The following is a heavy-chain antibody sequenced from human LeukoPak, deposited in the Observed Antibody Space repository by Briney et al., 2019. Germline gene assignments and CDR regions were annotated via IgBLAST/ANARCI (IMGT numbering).Heavy chain of an antibody. CDR3: ARETSQKGAHYMDV. CDR1: GGSISTYY. D-gene: IGHD3-16*01. V-gene: IGHV4-59*01. CDR2: IYYSGST. J-gene: IGHJ6*03. Sequence: SETLSLTCTVSGGSISTYYWSWIRQPPGKGLEWIGYIYYSGSTNYNPSLKSRVTISVDTSKNQFSLKLSSVTAADTAVYYCARETSQKGAHYMDVWGKGTTVTISS.